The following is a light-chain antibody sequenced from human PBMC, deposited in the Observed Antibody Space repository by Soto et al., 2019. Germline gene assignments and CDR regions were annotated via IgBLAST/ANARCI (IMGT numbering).Light chain of an antibody. J-gene: IGKJ1*01. Sequence: EIVLTQSPATLSFSPGERATLSCRASRDIKRYLAWYQQKPGQAPRLLIYGASSRATGIPARFSGSGSGTDFTLTISSLQSEDFAVYHCQHYDEWPWTFGQGTKVDIK. V-gene: IGKV3D-15*01. CDR1: RDIKRY. CDR2: GAS. CDR3: QHYDEWPWT.